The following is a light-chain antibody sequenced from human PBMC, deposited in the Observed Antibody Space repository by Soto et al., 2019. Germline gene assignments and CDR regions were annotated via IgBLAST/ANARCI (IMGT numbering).Light chain of an antibody. CDR1: QSISRR. Sequence: EIVMTQSPATLSVSPGERATLSCRASQSISRRLAWYQQKPGQAPRLLIYGASTRATGITARFSGSGSETEFTLTISSLQSEDFAVYYCQQYKSWPPFTFGQGTRLEIK. CDR3: QQYKSWPPFT. J-gene: IGKJ5*01. V-gene: IGKV3-15*01. CDR2: GAS.